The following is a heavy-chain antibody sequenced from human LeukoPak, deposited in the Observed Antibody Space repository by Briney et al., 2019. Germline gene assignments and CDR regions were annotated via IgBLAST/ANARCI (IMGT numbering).Heavy chain of an antibody. CDR1: GGSISSGSFY. Sequence: SETLSLTCAVSGGSISSGSFYWNWIRQPPGKGLEWIGEINHSGSTNYNPSLKSRVTISVDTSKNQFSLKLSSVTAADTAVYYCARGPFHYYDSSGYYAKDYWGQGTLVTVSS. J-gene: IGHJ4*02. V-gene: IGHV4-39*07. CDR3: ARGPFHYYDSSGYYAKDY. D-gene: IGHD3-22*01. CDR2: INHSGST.